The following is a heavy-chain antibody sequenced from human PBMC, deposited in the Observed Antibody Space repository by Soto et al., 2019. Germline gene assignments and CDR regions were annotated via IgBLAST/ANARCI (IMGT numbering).Heavy chain of an antibody. J-gene: IGHJ4*02. Sequence: QVQLVQSGAEVKKPGASVKVSCKASGYTFTSYAMNWVRQAPGQRLEWMGWINAGNGNTKYSQKFQGRVTITRDTSASTADMELSSLRSEDTAVYYGARSVGAALSDYWGQGTLVTVSS. D-gene: IGHD1-26*01. CDR3: ARSVGAALSDY. CDR1: GYTFTSYA. CDR2: INAGNGNT. V-gene: IGHV1-3*01.